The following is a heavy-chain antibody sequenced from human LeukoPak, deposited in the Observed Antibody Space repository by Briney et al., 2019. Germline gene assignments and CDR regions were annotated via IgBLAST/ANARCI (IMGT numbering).Heavy chain of an antibody. J-gene: IGHJ4*02. CDR2: IIPILGIA. CDR1: GGTFSSNA. CDR3: ARDIGIAAAGTNY. Sequence: SVKVSCKASGGTFSSNAISWVRQAPGQGLEWMGRIIPILGIANYAQKFQGRVTITADKSTSTAYMELSSLRSEGTAVYYCARDIGIAAAGTNYWGQGTLVTVSS. D-gene: IGHD6-13*01. V-gene: IGHV1-69*04.